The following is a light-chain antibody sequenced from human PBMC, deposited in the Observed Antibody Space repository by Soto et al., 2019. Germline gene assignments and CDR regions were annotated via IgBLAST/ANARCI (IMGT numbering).Light chain of an antibody. CDR2: GAS. J-gene: IGKJ1*01. CDR1: QSVASDC. V-gene: IGKV3-20*01. CDR3: QQCGSSRRT. Sequence: EIVLTQSPGTLSLSPGERATLSCRASQSVASDCLAWYRQRPGQALRLLIYGASTRATGTPDRISGSGSGTDFTLTISRLEPEDFAVYYCQQCGSSRRTFGQGTKVDIK.